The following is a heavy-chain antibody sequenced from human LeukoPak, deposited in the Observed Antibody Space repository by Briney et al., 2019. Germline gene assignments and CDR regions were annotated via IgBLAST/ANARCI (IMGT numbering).Heavy chain of an antibody. CDR1: GGSITPYY. J-gene: IGHJ4*02. Sequence: SETLSLTCTVSGGSITPYYWSWIRQPRGKGLEWIGNIYYSGSTSYNPSLKSRVTISLDTSKNQFSLKLRSVTAADTAVYYCARGYSSGVPGYWGQGTLVTVSS. CDR2: IYYSGST. D-gene: IGHD6-19*01. V-gene: IGHV4-59*01. CDR3: ARGYSSGVPGY.